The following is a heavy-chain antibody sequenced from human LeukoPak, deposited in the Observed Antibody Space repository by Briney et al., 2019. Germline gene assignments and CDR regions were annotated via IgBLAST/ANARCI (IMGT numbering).Heavy chain of an antibody. Sequence: GGSLRLSCAACVFTFTSYEMNWVRRAPGKGLEWVAYISSSGGIIYYADSVKGRFTISSDNAKNSLYLAVKKLRTRDTTVYHCGCEPSLTGSFDYWGQGTLVTVSS. CDR1: VFTFTSYE. V-gene: IGHV3-48*03. D-gene: IGHD3-9*01. CDR3: GCEPSLTGSFDY. J-gene: IGHJ4*02. CDR2: ISSSGGII.